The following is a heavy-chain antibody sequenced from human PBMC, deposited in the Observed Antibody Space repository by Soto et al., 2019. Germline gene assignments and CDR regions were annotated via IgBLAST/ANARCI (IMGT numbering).Heavy chain of an antibody. CDR3: ARELVGARAFDY. D-gene: IGHD1-26*01. V-gene: IGHV4-30-4*01. CDR1: GGSISSGDYY. J-gene: IGHJ4*02. CDR2: IYYSGST. Sequence: QVQLQESGPGLVKPSQTLSLTCTVSGGSISSGDYYWSWIRQPPGKGLEWIGYIYYSGSTYYNPYRKIRVTISVDTSKNQFSLKLSSVTAADTAVYYCARELVGARAFDYWGQGTLVTVSS.